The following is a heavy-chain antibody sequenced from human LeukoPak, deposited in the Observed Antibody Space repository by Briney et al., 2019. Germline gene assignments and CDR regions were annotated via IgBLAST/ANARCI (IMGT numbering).Heavy chain of an antibody. CDR3: GRIITIFSEGAIGV. CDR2: IKQDGSEK. CDR1: GFTFSSYW. V-gene: IGHV3-7*01. Sequence: GGSLRLSCVASGFTFSSYWMTWVRQAPGKGLEWVSNIKQDGSEKYYVDSVKGRFTISRDNAKNSLYLQMNSLRAEDTAVYYCGRIITIFSEGAIGVWGQGTMVTVSS. J-gene: IGHJ3*01. D-gene: IGHD3-3*01.